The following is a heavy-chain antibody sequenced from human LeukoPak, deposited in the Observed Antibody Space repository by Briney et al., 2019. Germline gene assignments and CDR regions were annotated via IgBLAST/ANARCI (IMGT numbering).Heavy chain of an antibody. CDR1: GFTFSDYY. J-gene: IGHJ4*02. Sequence: GGSLRLSCAASGFTFSDYYMSWIRQAPGKGLEWVSYISSSGSTIYYADSVKGRFTISRDNAKNSLYLQMNSLRAEDTAVYYCARDLSGVTGYTYGRGIDYWGQGTLVTVSS. CDR3: ARDLSGVTGYTYGRGIDY. CDR2: ISSSGSTI. D-gene: IGHD5-18*01. V-gene: IGHV3-11*01.